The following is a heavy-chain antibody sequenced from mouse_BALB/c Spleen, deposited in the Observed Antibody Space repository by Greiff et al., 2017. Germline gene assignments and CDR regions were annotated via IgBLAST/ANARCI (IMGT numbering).Heavy chain of an antibody. CDR1: GFTFSSYW. V-gene: IGHV6-6*02. D-gene: IGHD4-1*01. J-gene: IGHJ3*01. CDR2: IRLKSDNYAT. Sequence: DVHLVESGGGLVQPGGSMKLSCVASGFTFSSYWMSWVRQSPEKGLEWVAEIRLKSDNYATHYAESVKGKFTISRDDSKSRLYLQMNSLRAEDTGIYYCTETGTGGFAYWGQGTLVTVSA. CDR3: TETGTGGFAY.